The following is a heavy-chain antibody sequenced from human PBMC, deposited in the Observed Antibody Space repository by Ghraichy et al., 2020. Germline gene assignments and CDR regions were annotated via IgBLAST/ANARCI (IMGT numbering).Heavy chain of an antibody. CDR1: GFTFSSYW. CDR3: AREGIVVVPAAITYYYYYGMDV. D-gene: IGHD2-2*01. CDR2: IKQDGSEK. J-gene: IGHJ6*02. Sequence: GGSLRLSCAAFGFTFSSYWMSWVRQAPGKGLEWVANIKQDGSEKYYVDSVKGRFTISRDNAKNSLYLQMNSLRAEDTAVYYCAREGIVVVPAAITYYYYYGMDVWGQGTTVTVSS. V-gene: IGHV3-7*03.